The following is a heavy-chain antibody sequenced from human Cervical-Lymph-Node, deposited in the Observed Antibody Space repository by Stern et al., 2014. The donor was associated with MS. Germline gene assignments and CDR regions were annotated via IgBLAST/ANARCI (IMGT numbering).Heavy chain of an antibody. D-gene: IGHD6-19*01. CDR1: GYTFTIYY. Sequence: QVKLVQSGAEVKKPGASVKVSCKASGYTFTIYYMHWVRQAPGPGLEWKGIINPSGGSTSYAQKFQGRVTMTRDTSTSTVYMELSSLRSEDTAVYYCAREVAGHRLGMMDVWGQGTTVTVSS. J-gene: IGHJ6*02. CDR3: AREVAGHRLGMMDV. CDR2: INPSGGST. V-gene: IGHV1-46*01.